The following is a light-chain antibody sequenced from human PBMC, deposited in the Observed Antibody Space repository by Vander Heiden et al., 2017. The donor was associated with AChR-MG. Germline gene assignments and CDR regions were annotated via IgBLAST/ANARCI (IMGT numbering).Light chain of an antibody. V-gene: IGKV3-20*01. Sequence: IVLTQSPGTLSLSPGERATLSCRPTHSLSTTYLAWSPHNPPPAPTPPLSHPPRRATGIPDFTLTISRLEPEDFAVYYCQQYGSSPWTFGQGTKVEIK. J-gene: IGKJ1*01. CDR3: QQYGSSPWT. CDR2: HPP. CDR1: HSLSTTY.